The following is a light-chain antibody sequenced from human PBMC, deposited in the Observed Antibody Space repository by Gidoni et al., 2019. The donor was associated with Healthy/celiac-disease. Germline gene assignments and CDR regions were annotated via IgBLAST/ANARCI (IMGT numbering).Light chain of an antibody. J-gene: IGKJ5*01. CDR3: QQYDNLPIT. CDR2: DAS. V-gene: IGKV1-33*01. CDR1: QDISNY. Sequence: DIQMTQSPSSLSASVGDRVTITCKASQDISNYLNWYQQKPGKAPTLLIYDASNLETGVPSRFSGSGSGTDFTFTISSLQPEDIATYYCQQYDNLPITFXXXTRLEIK.